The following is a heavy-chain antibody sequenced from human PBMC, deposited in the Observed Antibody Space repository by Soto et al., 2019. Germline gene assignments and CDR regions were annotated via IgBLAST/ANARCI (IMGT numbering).Heavy chain of an antibody. J-gene: IGHJ3*02. CDR3: ARDPNYDILCTYYRQGDAFDI. D-gene: IGHD3-9*01. CDR2: ISYDGSNK. V-gene: IGHV3-30-3*01. CDR1: GFTFSSYA. Sequence: QVQLVESGGGVVQPGRSLRLSCAASGFTFSSYAMHWVRQAPGKGLEWVAVISYDGSNKYYADSVKGRFTLSRDNSKNTLYLQMNSLRAEDSAVYYCARDPNYDILCTYYRQGDAFDIWGQGTMVSVSS.